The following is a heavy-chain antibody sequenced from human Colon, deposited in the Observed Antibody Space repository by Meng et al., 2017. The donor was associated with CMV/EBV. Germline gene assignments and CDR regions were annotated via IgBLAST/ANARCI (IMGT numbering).Heavy chain of an antibody. D-gene: IGHD4/OR15-4a*01. CDR2: MNPRSGDT. CDR1: GYTFTSYD. CDR3: ARLTSGGY. Sequence: QVQLVQSGAEVKRLGASVKVSCQASGYTFTSYDINWVRQTPGQGLEWVGWMNPRSGDTDYARKFQGRVTMTRDTSLGTAYLELRSLTSEDTAIYYCARLTSGGYWGQGTLVTVSS. J-gene: IGHJ4*02. V-gene: IGHV1-8*01.